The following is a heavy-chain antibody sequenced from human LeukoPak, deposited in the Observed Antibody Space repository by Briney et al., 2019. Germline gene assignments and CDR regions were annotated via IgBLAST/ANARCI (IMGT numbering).Heavy chain of an antibody. CDR3: ARGRYYYDSSGNDY. V-gene: IGHV1-8*01. CDR2: MNPNSGNT. D-gene: IGHD3-22*01. J-gene: IGHJ4*02. CDR1: GYTFTSYD. Sequence: GASVKVSCKASGYTFTSYDINWVRQAPGQGLEWMGWMNPNSGNTGYAQKFQGRVTMTRNTSISTAYMELSSLRSDDTAVYYCARGRYYYDSSGNDYWGQGTLVTVSS.